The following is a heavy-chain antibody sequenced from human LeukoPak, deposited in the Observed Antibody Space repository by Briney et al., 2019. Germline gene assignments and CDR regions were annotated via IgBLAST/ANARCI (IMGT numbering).Heavy chain of an antibody. CDR1: GGSISSGDYH. CDR3: ARGEASYYYDSSGYYYSAAFDI. J-gene: IGHJ3*02. D-gene: IGHD3-22*01. V-gene: IGHV4-30-4*01. Sequence: PSQTLSLTCTVSGGSISSGDYHWSWIRQPPGKGLEWIGYIYYSGSTYYNPSLKSRVAISVDTSKNQFSLKLSSVTAADTAVYYCARGEASYYYDSSGYYYSAAFDIWGQGTMVTVSS. CDR2: IYYSGST.